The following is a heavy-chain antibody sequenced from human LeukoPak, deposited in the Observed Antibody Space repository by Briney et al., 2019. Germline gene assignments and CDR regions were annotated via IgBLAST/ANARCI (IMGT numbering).Heavy chain of an antibody. CDR3: ARDLSGIAGYTYGRGIDY. Sequence: GGSLRLSCAASGFNVNSNYMTWVRQAPGKGLEWVSAISGSGGSTYYADSVKGRFTISRDNSKNTLYLQMNSLRAEDTAVYYCARDLSGIAGYTYGRGIDYWGQGTLVTVSS. J-gene: IGHJ4*02. D-gene: IGHD5-18*01. CDR2: ISGSGGST. V-gene: IGHV3-23*01. CDR1: GFNVNSNY.